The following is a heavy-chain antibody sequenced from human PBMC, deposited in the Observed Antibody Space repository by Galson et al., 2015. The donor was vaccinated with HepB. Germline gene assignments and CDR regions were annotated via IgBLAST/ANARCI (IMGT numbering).Heavy chain of an antibody. D-gene: IGHD2-15*01. V-gene: IGHV5-51*01. CDR3: ARNSLDCSGGSCYVGLFDY. CDR2: IYPGDPDT. J-gene: IGHJ4*02. CDR1: GYSFTSYW. Sequence: QSGAEVKKPGESLKISCKGSGYSFTSYWIGWVRQMPGKGLEWMGIIYPGDPDTRYSPSFQGQVTISADKSISTAYLQWSSLKASDTAMYYCARNSLDCSGGSCYVGLFDYWGQGTLVTVSS.